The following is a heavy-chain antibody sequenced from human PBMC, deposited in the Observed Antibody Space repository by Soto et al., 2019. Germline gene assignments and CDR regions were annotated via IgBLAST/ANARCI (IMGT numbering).Heavy chain of an antibody. Sequence: GESLKISCRVSGYTFTNYWIAWVRQTPGKGLEWMGIIYPGDSDTRYSPSFQGQVTISVDKSINTAYLQMNSLKTEDTAMYYCTIGTGLTETDYWGQGALVTVSS. CDR2: IYPGDSDT. V-gene: IGHV5-51*01. CDR1: GYTFTNYW. J-gene: IGHJ4*02. D-gene: IGHD1-1*01. CDR3: TIGTGLTETDY.